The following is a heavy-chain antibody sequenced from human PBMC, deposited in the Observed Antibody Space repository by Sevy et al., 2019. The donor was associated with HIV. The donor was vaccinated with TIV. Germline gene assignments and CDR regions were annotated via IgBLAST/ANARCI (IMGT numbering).Heavy chain of an antibody. Sequence: SETQSLTCTVSGGSINSDHWNWIRQPPGKGLEWIGYVYYTGGTNYNPSLKNRVTISVDRTKNQFSLKLTSVTAADTAVYYCARQNDFDIWGQGTMVTVSS. V-gene: IGHV4-59*08. CDR3: ARQNDFDI. CDR1: GGSINSDH. J-gene: IGHJ3*02. CDR2: VYYTGGT.